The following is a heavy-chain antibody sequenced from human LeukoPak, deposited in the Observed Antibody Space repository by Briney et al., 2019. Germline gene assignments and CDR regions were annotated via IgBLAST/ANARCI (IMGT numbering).Heavy chain of an antibody. V-gene: IGHV4-4*02. Sequence: SETLSLTCAVSGGSISSSNWWSWVRQPPGKGLEWIGEIYHSGSTNYNPSLKSRVTISVDTSKYQFSLKLNSVTATDTAVYYCARDGDGYNYFDHWGQGTLVTVSS. CDR1: GGSISSSNW. CDR2: IYHSGST. D-gene: IGHD5-24*01. J-gene: IGHJ4*02. CDR3: ARDGDGYNYFDH.